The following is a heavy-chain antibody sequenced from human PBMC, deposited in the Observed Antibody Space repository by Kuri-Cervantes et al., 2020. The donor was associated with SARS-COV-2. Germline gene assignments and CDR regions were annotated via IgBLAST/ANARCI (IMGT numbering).Heavy chain of an antibody. CDR3: ARGDRNYSSSWYGDAFDI. D-gene: IGHD6-13*01. V-gene: IGHV1-8*03. J-gene: IGHJ3*02. CDR2: MNPNSGNT. Sequence: ASVKVSCKASGYTFTSYDINWVRQATGQGLEWMGWMNPNSGNTGYAQKFQGRVTITRNTSISTAYMELSSLRSEETAVYYCARGDRNYSSSWYGDAFDIWGQGTMVTVSS. CDR1: GYTFTSYD.